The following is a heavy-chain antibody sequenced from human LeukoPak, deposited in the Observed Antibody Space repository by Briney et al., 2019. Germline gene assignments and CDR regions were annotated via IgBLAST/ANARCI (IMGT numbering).Heavy chain of an antibody. J-gene: IGHJ3*02. D-gene: IGHD5-12*01. Sequence: GGSLRLSCAASGFTFSNYEMNWVRPAPGKGLEWVSYFSSSDNTISYTDSGKGRFTISRDNAKNSLYLQMNSLRAEDTAVYYCARGYSGYDLGRVDAFDIWGQGTKVTVSS. CDR2: FSSSDNTI. V-gene: IGHV3-48*03. CDR3: ARGYSGYDLGRVDAFDI. CDR1: GFTFSNYE.